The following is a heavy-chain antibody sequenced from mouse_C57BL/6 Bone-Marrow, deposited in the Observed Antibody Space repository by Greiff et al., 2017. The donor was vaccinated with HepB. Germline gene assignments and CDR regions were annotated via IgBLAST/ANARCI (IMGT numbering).Heavy chain of an antibody. CDR1: GYTFTSYW. Sequence: QVQLQQPGAELVMPGASVKLSCKASGYTFTSYWMHWVKPRPGQGLEWIGEIDPSDSYTNYNQKFKGKSTLTVAKSSSTAYMQLSSLPSEDSAVYYCARSEYYGSSYEDYAMDYWGQGTSVTVSS. CDR2: IDPSDSYT. J-gene: IGHJ4*01. V-gene: IGHV1-69*01. CDR3: ARSEYYGSSYEDYAMDY. D-gene: IGHD1-1*01.